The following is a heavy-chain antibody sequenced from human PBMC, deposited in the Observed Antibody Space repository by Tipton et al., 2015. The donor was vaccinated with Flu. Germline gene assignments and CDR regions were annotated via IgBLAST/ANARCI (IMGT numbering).Heavy chain of an antibody. J-gene: IGHJ6*02. CDR3: ARDPGYSSSWYTGSYYYYGMDV. V-gene: IGHV3-33*01. CDR1: GFTFSSYG. CDR2: IWYDGSNK. Sequence: SLRLSCAASGFTFSSYGMHWVRQAPGKGLEWVAVIWYDGSNKYYADSVKGRFTISRDNSKNTLYLQMNSLRAEDTAVYYCARDPGYSSSWYTGSYYYYGMDVWGQGTTVPVSS. D-gene: IGHD6-13*01.